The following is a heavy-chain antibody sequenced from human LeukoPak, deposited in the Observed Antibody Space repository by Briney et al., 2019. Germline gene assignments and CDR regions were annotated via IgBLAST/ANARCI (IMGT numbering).Heavy chain of an antibody. J-gene: IGHJ2*01. CDR2: IYTSGST. Sequence: SETLSLTCTVSGGSISSYCWSWIRQPAGKGLEWIGRIYTSGSTNYNPSLKSRVTMSVDTSKNQFSLKLSSVTAADTAAYYCARDGIVVVPAAMGDWYFDLWGRGTLVTVSS. CDR1: GGSISSYC. CDR3: ARDGIVVVPAAMGDWYFDL. V-gene: IGHV4-4*07. D-gene: IGHD2-2*01.